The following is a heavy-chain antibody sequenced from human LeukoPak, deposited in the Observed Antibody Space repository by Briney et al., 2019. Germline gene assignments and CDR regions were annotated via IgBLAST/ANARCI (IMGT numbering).Heavy chain of an antibody. V-gene: IGHV4-31*03. D-gene: IGHD2-15*01. CDR2: IYYSGST. Sequence: SETLSLTCTVSGGSISSGGYYWGWIRQHPGKGLEWIVYIYYSGSTYYNPSLKSRVTISVDTSKNQFSLKLSSVTAADTAVYYCARAGGYCSGGSCYGDYFDYWGQGTLVTVSS. J-gene: IGHJ4*02. CDR1: GGSISSGGYY. CDR3: ARAGGYCSGGSCYGDYFDY.